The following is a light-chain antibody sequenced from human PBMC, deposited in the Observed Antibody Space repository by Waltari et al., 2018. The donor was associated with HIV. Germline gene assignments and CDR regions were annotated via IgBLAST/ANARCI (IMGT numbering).Light chain of an antibody. J-gene: IGLJ3*02. CDR3: QSYDSSLSAWV. V-gene: IGLV1-40*01. CDR1: SSNIGAGYD. Sequence: QSVLTQPPSVSGAPGQRVTISCTGSSSNIGAGYDVHWYQQFPGTAPKLLIYGNPDRRAWVPDRFSGSKSGTSASLAITWLQAEDEADYYCQSYDSSLSAWVFGGGTKLTVL. CDR2: GNP.